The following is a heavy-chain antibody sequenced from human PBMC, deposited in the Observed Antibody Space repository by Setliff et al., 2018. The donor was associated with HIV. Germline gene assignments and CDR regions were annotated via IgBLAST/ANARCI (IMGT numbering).Heavy chain of an antibody. CDR3: ARDRPRRIVVATNLPNAFDV. D-gene: IGHD2-15*01. V-gene: IGHV3-23*01. CDR2: ITDRGDKT. Sequence: GGSLTLPCAASGFTFTTYVMNWVRQAPGKGLEWVSGITDRGDKTYYTASVKGRFTISRDNSNNTLYLQMHGLRADDTAVYYCARDRPRRIVVATNLPNAFDVWGHGTLVTVSS. J-gene: IGHJ3*01. CDR1: GFTFTTYV.